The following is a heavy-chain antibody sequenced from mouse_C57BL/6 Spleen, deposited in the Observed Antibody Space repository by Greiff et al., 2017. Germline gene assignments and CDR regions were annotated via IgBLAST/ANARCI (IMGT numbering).Heavy chain of an antibody. CDR3: AGEDYYGSSSWFAY. D-gene: IGHD1-1*01. V-gene: IGHV1-85*01. CDR2: IYPRDGST. Sequence: VQLQQSGPELVKPGASVKLSCTASGYTFTSYDINWVKQRPGQGLEWIGWIYPRDGSTKYNEKFKGKATLTVDTSSSTAYMELHSLTSEDSAVYVSAGEDYYGSSSWFAYWGQGTLVTVSA. J-gene: IGHJ3*01. CDR1: GYTFTSYD.